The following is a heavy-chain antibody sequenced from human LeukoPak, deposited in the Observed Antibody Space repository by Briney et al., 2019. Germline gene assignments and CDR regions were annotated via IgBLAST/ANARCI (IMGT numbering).Heavy chain of an antibody. CDR3: TTGISISGVVVDP. V-gene: IGHV3-15*01. CDR2: IKTKTEGETT. D-gene: IGHD3-3*01. CDR1: GFSFTKAW. J-gene: IGHJ5*02. Sequence: GGSLRLSCVASGFSFTKAWMSWVRQAPGKELEWVGHIKTKTEGETTGYAAPVKGRFTISRDDSKNTLYLQMNSLKSEDTGVYYCTTGISISGVVVDPWGQGTLVTVSS.